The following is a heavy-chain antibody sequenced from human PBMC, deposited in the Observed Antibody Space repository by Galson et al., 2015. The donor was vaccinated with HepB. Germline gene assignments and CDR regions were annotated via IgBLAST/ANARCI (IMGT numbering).Heavy chain of an antibody. CDR1: GGSFSGYY. D-gene: IGHD3-10*01. J-gene: IGHJ4*02. Sequence: SETLSLTCAVYGGSFSGYYWSWIRQPPGKGLEWIGEINHSGSTNYNPSLKSRVTISVDTSKNQFSLKLSSVTAADTAVYYCASAREGMVRGVLFDYWGQGTLVTVSS. CDR2: INHSGST. V-gene: IGHV4-34*01. CDR3: ASAREGMVRGVLFDY.